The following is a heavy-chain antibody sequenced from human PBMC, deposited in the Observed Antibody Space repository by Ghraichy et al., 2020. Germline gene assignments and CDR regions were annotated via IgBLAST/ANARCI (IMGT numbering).Heavy chain of an antibody. D-gene: IGHD2-15*01. V-gene: IGHV4-39*01. CDR2: VFYSGST. CDR1: GDSISSGSFF. CDR3: ARQPAATMREFAFDY. J-gene: IGHJ4*02. Sequence: SETLSLTCTVSGDSISSGSFFWGWIRQPPGKGLDWIGSVFYSGSTYYNPSLKSRVTISVDTSKNQFSLMLSSVTAAETAVYWCARQPAATMREFAFDYWGQGTLVTVSS.